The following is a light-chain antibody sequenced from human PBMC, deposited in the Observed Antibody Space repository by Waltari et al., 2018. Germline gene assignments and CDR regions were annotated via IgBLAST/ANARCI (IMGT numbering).Light chain of an antibody. CDR3: QQDGSSPLT. V-gene: IGKV3-20*01. CDR1: QSVSSSY. CDR2: GAS. Sequence: ETVLTQSPGPLSLSTGERATLPCRASQSVSSSYLAWYQQKPGQAPRLLIYGASSRATGIPDRFSGSGSGTDFTLTISRLQPEDFAVYYCQQDGSSPLTFGGGTKVDIK. J-gene: IGKJ4*01.